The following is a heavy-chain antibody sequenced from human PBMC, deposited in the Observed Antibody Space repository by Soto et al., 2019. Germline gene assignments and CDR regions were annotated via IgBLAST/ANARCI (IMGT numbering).Heavy chain of an antibody. CDR1: GYSFTSHY. V-gene: IGHV1-46*03. CDR2: IYPGGGST. J-gene: IGHJ3*02. CDR3: ARAPPNYDILTGYSPGAFDI. Sequence: GASVKVSCKAIGYSFTSHYMHWVRQAPGQGLEWMGTIYPGGGSTSYAQKFQGRVTMTRDTSTSTVYMELSSLRSEDTAVYYCARAPPNYDILTGYSPGAFDIWGQGTMVTVSS. D-gene: IGHD3-9*01.